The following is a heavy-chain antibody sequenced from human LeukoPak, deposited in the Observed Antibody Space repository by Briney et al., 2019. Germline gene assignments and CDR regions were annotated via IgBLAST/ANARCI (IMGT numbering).Heavy chain of an antibody. CDR1: GYTFTNYY. Sequence: ASVKVSCKASGYTFTNYYMHWVRQAPGQGLEWMGIINPSGGSTSYAQKFQGRVTMTRDMSTSTVYMELRSLRSDDTAVYYCAREPFADYDSSGYLPSPFDYWGRGTLVTVSS. V-gene: IGHV1-46*01. D-gene: IGHD3-22*01. CDR2: INPSGGST. CDR3: AREPFADYDSSGYLPSPFDY. J-gene: IGHJ4*02.